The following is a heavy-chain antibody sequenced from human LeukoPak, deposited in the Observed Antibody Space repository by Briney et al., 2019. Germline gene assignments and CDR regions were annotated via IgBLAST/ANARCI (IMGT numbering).Heavy chain of an antibody. D-gene: IGHD3-16*02. Sequence: SETLSLTCTVSGGSIGSYYWSWIRQPPGKGLEWIGYIYYNGSTNYNPSLKSRVTISVDTSENQFSLKLSSATAADTAVYYCARENDYVWGSYRRYFDYWGQGSLVTVSS. CDR1: GGSIGSYY. CDR3: ARENDYVWGSYRRYFDY. CDR2: IYYNGST. V-gene: IGHV4-59*01. J-gene: IGHJ4*02.